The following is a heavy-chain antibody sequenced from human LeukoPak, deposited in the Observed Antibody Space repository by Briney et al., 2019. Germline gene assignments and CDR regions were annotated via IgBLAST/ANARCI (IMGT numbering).Heavy chain of an antibody. CDR1: GYTFTSYA. J-gene: IGHJ4*02. V-gene: IGHV7-4-1*02. Sequence: GASVKVSCKASGYTFTSYAMNWVRQAPGQGLEWTGWINTNTGNPTYAQGFTGRFVFSLDTSVSTAYLQISSLKAEDTAVYYCARVEALLWFGEPAWYFDYWGQGTLATVSS. D-gene: IGHD3-10*01. CDR2: INTNTGNP. CDR3: ARVEALLWFGEPAWYFDY.